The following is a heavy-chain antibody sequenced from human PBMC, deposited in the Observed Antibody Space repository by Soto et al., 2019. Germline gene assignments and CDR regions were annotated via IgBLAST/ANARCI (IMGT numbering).Heavy chain of an antibody. V-gene: IGHV1-18*01. D-gene: IGHD6-19*01. J-gene: IGHJ3*02. CDR3: ARDLPFQDPIAVAGVDAFDI. Sequence: QVQLVQSGAEVKKPGASVKVSCKASGYTFTSYGISWVLQAPGHGLEWMGWISAYNGNTNYAQKLQGRVTMTTDTSTSTAYMELRSLRSDDTAVYYCARDLPFQDPIAVAGVDAFDIWGQGTMVTVSS. CDR2: ISAYNGNT. CDR1: GYTFTSYG.